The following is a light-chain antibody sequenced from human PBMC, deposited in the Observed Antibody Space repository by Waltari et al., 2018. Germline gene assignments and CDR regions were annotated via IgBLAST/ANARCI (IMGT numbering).Light chain of an antibody. CDR2: WAS. Sequence: DIMMTQSPDSLAVSLGERATINCKSSQSVLYSSNNKNYLAWYQQKPGQPPKLLIYWASTRESGVPDRFSGSGSGTDFTLTISSLQAEDVAVYYCQQYYSTPPRLTFGGGTKVEIK. V-gene: IGKV4-1*01. CDR3: QQYYSTPPRLT. CDR1: QSVLYSSNNKNY. J-gene: IGKJ4*01.